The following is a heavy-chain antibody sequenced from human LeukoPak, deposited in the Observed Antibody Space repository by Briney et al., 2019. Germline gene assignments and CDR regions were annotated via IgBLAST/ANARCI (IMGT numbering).Heavy chain of an antibody. CDR3: ARDWGYSYGPLDDYYYGMDV. CDR1: GGSISSSNW. J-gene: IGHJ6*02. CDR2: IYHSGST. D-gene: IGHD5-18*01. V-gene: IGHV4-4*02. Sequence: KPSGTLSLTCAVSGGSISSSNWWSWIRQPPGKGLEWIGEIYHSGSTNYNPSLKSRVTISVDKSKNQFSLKLSSVTAADTAVYYCARDWGYSYGPLDDYYYGMDVWGQGTTVTVSS.